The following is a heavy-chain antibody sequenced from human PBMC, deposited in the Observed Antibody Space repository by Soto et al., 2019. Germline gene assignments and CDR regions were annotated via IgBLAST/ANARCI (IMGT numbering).Heavy chain of an antibody. CDR3: FRSDRDGYFDY. CDR1: GGCISSSSYY. Sequence: PSETLSLTCTVSGGCISSSSYYWGWIRQPPGKGLGWIGSIYYSGSTYYNPSLKSRVTISVDTSKNQFSLKLSSVTAADTAVYYCFRSDRDGYFDYWGQGTLVTVSS. J-gene: IGHJ4*02. V-gene: IGHV4-39*01. D-gene: IGHD2-15*01. CDR2: IYYSGST.